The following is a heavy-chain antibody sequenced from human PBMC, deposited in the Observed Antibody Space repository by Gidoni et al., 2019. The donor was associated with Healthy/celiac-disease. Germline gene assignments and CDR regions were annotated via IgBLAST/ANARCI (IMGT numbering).Heavy chain of an antibody. CDR2: IKSKTDGGTT. CDR1: GFTFRNPW. CDR3: TTAPPLPYYYDSSGYRVLDY. D-gene: IGHD3-22*01. Sequence: EVQLVESGGGLVKPGGSLRLSCAASGFTFRNPWMNWLRQAPGKGLEWVGRIKSKTDGGTTDYAAPVKGRFTISRDDSKNTLYLQMNSLKTEDTAVYYCTTAPPLPYYYDSSGYRVLDYWGQGTLVTVSS. J-gene: IGHJ4*02. V-gene: IGHV3-15*07.